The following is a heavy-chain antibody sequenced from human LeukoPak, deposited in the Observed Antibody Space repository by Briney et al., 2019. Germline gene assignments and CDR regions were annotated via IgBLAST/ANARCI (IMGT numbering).Heavy chain of an antibody. CDR3: ARGNILTGYCFDF. J-gene: IGHJ4*02. V-gene: IGHV4-34*01. CDR1: GGSITGYY. Sequence: PSETLSLTCAVYGGSITGYYWSWIHQTPGRGLEWVGEIHYTGATSYNPSLKSRATTSTDTSKNQFSLRLSSVTAADTAVYYCARGNILTGYCFDFWGQGALVTVSS. CDR2: IHYTGAT. D-gene: IGHD3-9*01.